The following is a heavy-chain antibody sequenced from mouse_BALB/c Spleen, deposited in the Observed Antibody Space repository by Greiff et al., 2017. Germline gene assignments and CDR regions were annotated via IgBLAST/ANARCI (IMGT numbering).Heavy chain of an antibody. J-gene: IGHJ2*01. CDR3: TRSDY. Sequence: QVQLKESGAELVRPGASVTLSCKASGYTFTDYEMHWVKQTPVHGLEWIGAIDPETGGTAYNQKFKGKATLTADKSSSTAYMELRSLTSEDSAVYYCTRSDYWGQGTTLTVSS. CDR1: GYTFTDYE. CDR2: IDPETGGT. V-gene: IGHV1-15*01.